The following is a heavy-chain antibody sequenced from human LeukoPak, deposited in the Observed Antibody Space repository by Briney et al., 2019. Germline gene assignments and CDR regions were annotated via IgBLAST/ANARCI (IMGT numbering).Heavy chain of an antibody. J-gene: IGHJ4*02. V-gene: IGHV4-39*01. D-gene: IGHD3-9*01. CDR3: ARLSKGRYFDYIFDY. CDR1: GGSGDSFSSSTYY. CDR2: IYYTGST. Sequence: SETLSLTCTVSGGSGDSFSSSTYYWGWIRQPPGKGLEWIGNIYYTGSTYYNPSLKSRVTMSVDTSKNQFSLKVSSVTAADTAVYYCARLSKGRYFDYIFDYWGQGTLVTVSS.